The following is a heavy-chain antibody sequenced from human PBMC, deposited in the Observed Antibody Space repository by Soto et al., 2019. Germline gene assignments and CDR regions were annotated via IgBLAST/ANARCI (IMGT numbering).Heavy chain of an antibody. D-gene: IGHD3-10*01. CDR3: AKGSGHDSMDV. V-gene: IGHV3-30*18. J-gene: IGHJ6*04. CDR2: ISYDGSNK. Sequence: QVQLVESGGGVVQPGRSLRLSCAASGFTFSSYGMHWVRQAPGKGLEWVAGISYDGSNKYYADSVKGRFTISRDNSKNTLYLQMNSLRAEDTAVYYCAKGSGHDSMDVWGEGTTVTVSS. CDR1: GFTFSSYG.